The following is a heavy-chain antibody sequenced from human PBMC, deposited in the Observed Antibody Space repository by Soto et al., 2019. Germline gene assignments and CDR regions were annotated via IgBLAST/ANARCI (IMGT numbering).Heavy chain of an antibody. CDR1: GFTFSDFY. D-gene: IGHD3-10*01. CDR2: ISDSSRTI. Sequence: QVQLVDSGGGLVKPGGSVRLFCAASGFTFSDFYMTWIRQAPGKGLEWLSYISDSSRTIFYADSVKGRFTISRDNAKNSLYLQMNSLRAADTAVYYSARVQYFGWHFDLWGRGTLVTVSS. J-gene: IGHJ2*01. CDR3: ARVQYFGWHFDL. V-gene: IGHV3-11*01.